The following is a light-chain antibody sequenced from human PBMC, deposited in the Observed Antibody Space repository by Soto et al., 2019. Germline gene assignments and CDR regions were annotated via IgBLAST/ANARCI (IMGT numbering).Light chain of an antibody. Sequence: EIVLTQSPGTLSLSPGERATLSCRASQSLSSNYLAWYQQKPGQAPRLLIYATSNRATAIPARFSGSVSWTGFTLTVSRLEPEDFAVYYCQQYDSSPRTFGQGTKVEIK. CDR3: QQYDSSPRT. CDR1: QSLSSNY. CDR2: ATS. J-gene: IGKJ1*01. V-gene: IGKV3-20*01.